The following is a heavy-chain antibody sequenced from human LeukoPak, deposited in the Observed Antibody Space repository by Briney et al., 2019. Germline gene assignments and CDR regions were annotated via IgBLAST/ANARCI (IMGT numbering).Heavy chain of an antibody. CDR3: ARHIRFLEWLLSEQFDY. CDR2: IYHSGST. Sequence: SETLSLTCAVSGYSISSGYYWGWIRHPPGKGLEWIGSIYHSGSTYYNPSLKSRLTISVDTSKNQCSLKLSSVTAADTAVYYCARHIRFLEWLLSEQFDYWGQGTLVTVSS. CDR1: GYSISSGYY. V-gene: IGHV4-38-2*01. D-gene: IGHD3-3*01. J-gene: IGHJ4*02.